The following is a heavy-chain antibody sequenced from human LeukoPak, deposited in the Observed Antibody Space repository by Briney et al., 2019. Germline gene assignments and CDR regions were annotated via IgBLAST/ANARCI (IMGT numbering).Heavy chain of an antibody. CDR3: AKVYYGSGKYYPEHYYGMDV. CDR2: ISDSGGST. J-gene: IGHJ6*02. V-gene: IGHV3-23*01. CDR1: GFTFSSYA. Sequence: GGSLRLSCAASGFTFSSYAMSWVRQAPGKGLEWASGISDSGGSTFYADSVKGRFTISRDNSKNTLYLQMNSLRVEDTAVYYCAKVYYGSGKYYPEHYYGMDVWGQGTTVTVSS. D-gene: IGHD3-10*01.